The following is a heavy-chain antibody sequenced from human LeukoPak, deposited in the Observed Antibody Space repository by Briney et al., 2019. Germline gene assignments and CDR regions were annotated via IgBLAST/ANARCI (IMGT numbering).Heavy chain of an antibody. J-gene: IGHJ4*02. CDR3: ARDPADDYYGSGSTGDY. CDR1: GGTFSSYA. V-gene: IGHV1-69*06. Sequence: SVKVSCKASGGTFSSYAISWVRQAPGQGLEWMGGIIPIFGTANNAQKFQGRVTITADKSTSTAYMELSSLRSEDTAVYYCARDPADDYYGSGSTGDYWGEGTLVTVSS. D-gene: IGHD3-10*01. CDR2: IIPIFGTA.